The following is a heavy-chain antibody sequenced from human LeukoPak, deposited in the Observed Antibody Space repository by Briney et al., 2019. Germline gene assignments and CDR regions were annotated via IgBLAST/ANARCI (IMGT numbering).Heavy chain of an antibody. CDR2: IIPIFGTT. V-gene: IGHV1-69*05. J-gene: IGHJ6*03. Sequence: GASVKVSCKASGGTFSNDGISWVRQAPGQGLEWMGGIIPIFGTTKYAQKFQGRVTITRDDSTSTAHMELSSLRSDDTAVYYCARMPTNMYYYFYMDVWGKGTTVTVSS. CDR1: GGTFSNDG. D-gene: IGHD5-24*01. CDR3: ARMPTNMYYYFYMDV.